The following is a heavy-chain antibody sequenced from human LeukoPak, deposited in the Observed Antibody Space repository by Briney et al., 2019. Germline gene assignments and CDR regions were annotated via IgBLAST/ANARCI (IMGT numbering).Heavy chain of an antibody. CDR2: ISGSGGTT. CDR1: GFSFITYY. Sequence: GGSLRLSCAASGFSFITYYMTWVRQAPGKGLEWVSSISGSGGTTYYPDSVQGRFTISRDNSKNTLYLQMNSLRAEDTAVYYCAKDSYDTSDTSWGPGTLVTVSS. J-gene: IGHJ5*02. D-gene: IGHD3-22*01. CDR3: AKDSYDTSDTS. V-gene: IGHV3-23*01.